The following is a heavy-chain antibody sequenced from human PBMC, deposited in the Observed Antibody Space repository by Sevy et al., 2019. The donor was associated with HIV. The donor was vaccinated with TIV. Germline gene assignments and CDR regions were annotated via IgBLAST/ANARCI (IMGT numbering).Heavy chain of an antibody. D-gene: IGHD6-19*01. CDR1: GFTFSSYA. V-gene: IGHV3-23*01. Sequence: GGSLRLSCAASGFTFSSYAMSWVRQAPGKGLEWVSVISGSGGSTYYADSVKGRFTISRDNSMNTLYLQMNSLRAEDTAVYYCAKVDSSGWYSKGAGDWFDPWGQGTLVTVSS. CDR3: AKVDSSGWYSKGAGDWFDP. CDR2: ISGSGGST. J-gene: IGHJ5*02.